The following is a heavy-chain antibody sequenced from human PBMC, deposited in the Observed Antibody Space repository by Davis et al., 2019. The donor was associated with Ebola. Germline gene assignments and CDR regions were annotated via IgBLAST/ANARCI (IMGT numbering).Heavy chain of an antibody. CDR1: AYTFTSYD. CDR3: ARELLVTGYKCADY. Sequence: ASVKVSCKASAYTFTSYDINWVRQATGQGLEWMGRINSNNGDTNYAQKFQGRVTMTRDTSISTTYLELSSLRSDDTAMYYCARELLVTGYKCADYWGQGTLVTVSS. V-gene: IGHV1-2*02. CDR2: INSNNGDT. D-gene: IGHD3-9*01. J-gene: IGHJ4*02.